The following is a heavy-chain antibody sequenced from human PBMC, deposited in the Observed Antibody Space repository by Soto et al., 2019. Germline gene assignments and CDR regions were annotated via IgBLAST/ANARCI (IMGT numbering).Heavy chain of an antibody. V-gene: IGHV5-51*01. D-gene: IGHD2-2*01. CDR1: GYSFIDYW. Sequence: PGESLKISCKGSGYSFIDYWNGWVRQVPGKGLEWMGIIYPGDSDTRYSPSFQGQVTISAAKSISTAYLQWSSLKASDTAMYYCARQDIVVVPAAHYYYYYGMYVSGQGTTVIVSS. J-gene: IGHJ6*02. CDR3: ARQDIVVVPAAHYYYYYGMYV. CDR2: IYPGDSDT.